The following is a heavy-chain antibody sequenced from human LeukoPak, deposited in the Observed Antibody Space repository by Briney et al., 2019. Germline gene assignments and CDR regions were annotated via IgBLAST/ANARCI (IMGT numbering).Heavy chain of an antibody. D-gene: IGHD4-17*01. CDR2: MNPNSGNT. Sequence: ASVKVSCKTSGYTFTNYDINWVRQATGQGLEWMGWMNPNSGNTGYAQKFQGRVTMTRNTSISTAYMELSSLRSEDTAVYYCARVWGTTGYFDYWGQGTLVTVSS. CDR3: ARVWGTTGYFDY. J-gene: IGHJ4*02. CDR1: GYTFTNYD. V-gene: IGHV1-8*01.